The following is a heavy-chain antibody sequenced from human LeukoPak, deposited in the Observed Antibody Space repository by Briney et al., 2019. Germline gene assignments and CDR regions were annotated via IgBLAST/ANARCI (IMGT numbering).Heavy chain of an antibody. Sequence: SETLSLTCALYGGSFSGYYWSWIRQPPEKGLQWIGEINHSGSTNYNPSLKSRVTISVETSKNQFSLKLSSVTTADTAVYYCARDLIGYCSGGTCSDWLDPWGQGTLVTFSS. CDR3: ARDLIGYCSGGTCSDWLDP. V-gene: IGHV4-34*01. J-gene: IGHJ5*02. CDR2: INHSGST. D-gene: IGHD2-15*01. CDR1: GGSFSGYY.